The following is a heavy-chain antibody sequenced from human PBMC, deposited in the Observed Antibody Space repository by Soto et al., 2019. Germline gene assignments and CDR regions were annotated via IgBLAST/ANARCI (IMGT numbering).Heavy chain of an antibody. Sequence: SVKVSCKASGGTFSSYGINWVRQAPGQGLEWMGGIITIFGTANYAQKFQGRVTITADESTSTAYLELSSLRSEDTAVYYCARRSLDPPRYYFDYWGQGTLVTLSS. CDR1: GGTFSSYG. V-gene: IGHV1-69*13. D-gene: IGHD1-1*01. CDR2: IITIFGTA. CDR3: ARRSLDPPRYYFDY. J-gene: IGHJ4*02.